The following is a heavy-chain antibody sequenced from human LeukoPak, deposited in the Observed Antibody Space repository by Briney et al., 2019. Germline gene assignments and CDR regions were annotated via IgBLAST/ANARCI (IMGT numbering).Heavy chain of an antibody. D-gene: IGHD2-2*01. CDR2: INPNSGGT. J-gene: IGHJ3*02. Sequence: ASVKVSCKASGYTFTGYYMHWVRQAPGQGLEWMGWINPNSGGTNYAQKFQGRVTMTRDTSISTAYMELSRLRSDDTAVYYCARSIRNCSSTSCYFYFAFDIWGQGTMVTVSS. V-gene: IGHV1-2*02. CDR3: ARSIRNCSSTSCYFYFAFDI. CDR1: GYTFTGYY.